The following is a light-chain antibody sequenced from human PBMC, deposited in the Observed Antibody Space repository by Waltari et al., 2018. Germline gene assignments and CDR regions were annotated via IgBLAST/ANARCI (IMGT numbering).Light chain of an antibody. J-gene: IGLJ2*01. CDR1: SGSIASYY. V-gene: IGLV6-57*04. CDR2: DDD. CDR3: QSYYDTTNQV. Sequence: NFMLTQPHSVSESPGKTVTISCTRSSGSIASYYVQWYQQRPGSAPTTVIYDDDLRPSGVPDRFSGSIDSSSNSASLTISGLKTEDEADYYCQSYYDTTNQVFGGGTKLTVL.